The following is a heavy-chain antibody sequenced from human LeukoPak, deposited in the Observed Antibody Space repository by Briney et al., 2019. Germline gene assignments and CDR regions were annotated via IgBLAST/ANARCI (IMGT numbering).Heavy chain of an antibody. Sequence: SQTLSLTCTVSGGSINSGSYYWTWIRQPAGKGLEWIGRIYTSGSTNYNPSLKSRVTISVDTSKNQFSLKLSSVTAADTAVYYCASGYSSGWYPSWGQGTLVTVSS. CDR3: ASGYSSGWYPS. CDR1: GGSINSGSYY. V-gene: IGHV4-61*02. D-gene: IGHD6-19*01. J-gene: IGHJ4*02. CDR2: IYTSGST.